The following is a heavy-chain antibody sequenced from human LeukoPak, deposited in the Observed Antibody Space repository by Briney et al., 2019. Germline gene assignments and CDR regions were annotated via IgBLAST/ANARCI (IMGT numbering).Heavy chain of an antibody. CDR2: IRQDAGEK. J-gene: IGHJ4*02. CDR3: AKEAGYSGYDYPDY. Sequence: PGGSLRLSCAASGFSISNHWMTWVRQVPGKGLEWVANIRQDAGEKYYVDSVKGRFTISRDNGKNSLYLQMNSLRAEDTAVYYCAKEAGYSGYDYPDYWGQGTLVTVSS. D-gene: IGHD5-12*01. V-gene: IGHV3-7*03. CDR1: GFSISNHW.